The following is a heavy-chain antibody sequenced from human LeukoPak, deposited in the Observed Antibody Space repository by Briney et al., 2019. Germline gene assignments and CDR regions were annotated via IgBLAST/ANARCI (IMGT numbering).Heavy chain of an antibody. D-gene: IGHD5-24*01. Sequence: SVKVSCMPSGGTFSSYSISSGRQAPGEGVEWMGVIFPMFGTANYAQKCQGRVTSTTAKTTSTAYMDLSSLRSEDTAVYYCARDHRRGEMDKAVVYWGQGTLVTVSS. J-gene: IGHJ4*02. CDR1: GGTFSSYS. CDR3: ARDHRRGEMDKAVVY. CDR2: IFPMFGTA. V-gene: IGHV1-69*05.